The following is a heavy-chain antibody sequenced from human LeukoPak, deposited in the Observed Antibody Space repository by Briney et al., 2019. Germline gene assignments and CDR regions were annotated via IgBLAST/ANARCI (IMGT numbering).Heavy chain of an antibody. Sequence: GGSLRLSCAASGFTFDDYGMSWVRQAPGKGLEWVAFIRYDGSNKYYADSVKGRFTISRDNPKNTLYLQMNSLRAEDTAVYYCAKEKEPDTAMVPPDYWGQGTLVTVSS. J-gene: IGHJ4*02. D-gene: IGHD5-18*01. CDR3: AKEKEPDTAMVPPDY. V-gene: IGHV3-30*02. CDR2: IRYDGSNK. CDR1: GFTFDDYG.